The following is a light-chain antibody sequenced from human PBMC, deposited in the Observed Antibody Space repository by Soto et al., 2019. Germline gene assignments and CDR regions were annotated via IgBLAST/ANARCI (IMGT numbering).Light chain of an antibody. CDR3: SSYTSSNTFV. Sequence: LAQPASVSGSPGQSIAISCTGTSSDVGRYNYVSWFQQHPGKAPKLMIYDVSNRPSGVSDRFSGSKSGNTASLTISGLQAEDEADYYCSSYTSSNTFVFGTGTKVTVL. CDR2: DVS. V-gene: IGLV2-14*01. CDR1: SSDVGRYNY. J-gene: IGLJ1*01.